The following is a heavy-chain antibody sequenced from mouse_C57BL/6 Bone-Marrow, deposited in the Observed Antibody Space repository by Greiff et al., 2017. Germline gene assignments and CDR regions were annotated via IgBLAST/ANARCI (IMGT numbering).Heavy chain of an antibody. Sequence: QVQLKQSGAELVKPGASVKLSCKASGYTFTSYWMHWVKQRPGQGLEWIGMIHPNSGSTNYNEKFKSKATLTVDKSSSTAYMQLSSLTSEDSAVYYCAREDDYDVFWGQGTLVTVSA. D-gene: IGHD2-4*01. CDR2: IHPNSGST. CDR1: GYTFTSYW. CDR3: AREDDYDVF. J-gene: IGHJ3*01. V-gene: IGHV1-64*01.